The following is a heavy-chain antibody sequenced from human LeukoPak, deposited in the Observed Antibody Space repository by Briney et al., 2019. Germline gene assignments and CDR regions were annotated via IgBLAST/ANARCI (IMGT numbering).Heavy chain of an antibody. CDR1: GFTFSSYS. D-gene: IGHD6-19*01. CDR3: TPALAVAAGLWPY. CDR2: IKSKTDGGTT. V-gene: IGHV3-15*07. J-gene: IGHJ4*02. Sequence: GGSLRLSCAASGFTFSSYSMNWVRQAPGKGREWVGRIKSKTDGGTTDYAAPVKGRFTISRDDSKNTLYLQMNSLKTEDTAVYYCTPALAVAAGLWPYWGQGTLVTVSS.